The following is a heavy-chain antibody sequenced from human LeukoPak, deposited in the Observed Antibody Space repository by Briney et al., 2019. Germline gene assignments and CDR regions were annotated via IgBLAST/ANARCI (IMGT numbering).Heavy chain of an antibody. CDR2: IIPIFGTA. Sequence: GASVNVSCKASGGTFSSYAISWVRQAPGQGLEWMGGIIPIFGTANYAQKFQGRVTITADESTSTAYMELSSLRSEDTAVYYCAATIVGANGGEYYFDYWGQGTLVTVSS. V-gene: IGHV1-69*13. D-gene: IGHD1-26*01. J-gene: IGHJ4*02. CDR1: GGTFSSYA. CDR3: AATIVGANGGEYYFDY.